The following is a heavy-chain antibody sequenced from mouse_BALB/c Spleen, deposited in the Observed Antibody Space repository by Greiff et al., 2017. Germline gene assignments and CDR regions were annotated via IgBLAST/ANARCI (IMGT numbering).Heavy chain of an antibody. J-gene: IGHJ4*01. CDR3: ARGYYYGSSYAMDY. V-gene: IGHV1-67*01. CDR1: GYTFTDYA. CDR2: ISTYYGNT. Sequence: QVQLKQSGPDLVRPGVSVKISCKGSGYTFTDYAMHWVNQSHAKSLEWIGVISTYYGNTNYNQKFKGKATMTVDKSSSTAYMELARLTSEDSAIYYCARGYYYGSSYAMDYWGQGTSVTVSS. D-gene: IGHD1-1*01.